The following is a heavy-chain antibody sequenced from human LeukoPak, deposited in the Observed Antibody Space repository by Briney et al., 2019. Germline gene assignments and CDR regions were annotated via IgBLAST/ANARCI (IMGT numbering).Heavy chain of an antibody. CDR1: GYTFTGYY. CDR3: ARYCSSTSCSHAFDI. D-gene: IGHD2-2*01. J-gene: IGHJ3*02. Sequence: ASVKVSCKASGYTFTGYYMHWVRQAPGQGLEWIGWINPNSGGTNYAQKFQGRVTMTRDTSISTAYMELSRLRSDDTAVYYCARYCSSTSCSHAFDIWGQGTMFTVSS. V-gene: IGHV1-2*02. CDR2: INPNSGGT.